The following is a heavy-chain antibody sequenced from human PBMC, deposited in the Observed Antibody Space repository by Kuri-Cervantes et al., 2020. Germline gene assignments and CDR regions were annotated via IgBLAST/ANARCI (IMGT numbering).Heavy chain of an antibody. V-gene: IGHV3-30-3*01. D-gene: IGHD3-10*01. CDR3: ARGSYGSGSPKVVYYYYYGMDV. CDR2: ISYDGSNK. CDR1: GFTFSSYA. J-gene: IGHJ6*02. Sequence: GGSLRLSCAASGFTFSSYAMHWVRQTPGKGLGWVAVISYDGSNKYYADSVKGRFTISRDNAKNTLYLQMNSLRAEDTAVYYCARGSYGSGSPKVVYYYYYGMDVWGQGTTVTVSS.